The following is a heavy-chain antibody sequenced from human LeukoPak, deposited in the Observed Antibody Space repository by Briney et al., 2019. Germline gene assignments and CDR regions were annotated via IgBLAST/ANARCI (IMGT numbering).Heavy chain of an antibody. CDR3: ARVRLHAFDF. J-gene: IGHJ3*01. CDR2: ISSNSGNT. D-gene: IGHD6-25*01. Sequence: ASVKVSCKSSAYTFTSNGISWVRQAPGQGLEWMGWISSNSGNTNYAQKFQDRVMLTTDTSTTIAYMELRNLRSDDTAIYYCARVRLHAFDFWGQGTKVTVSS. CDR1: AYTFTSNG. V-gene: IGHV1-18*01.